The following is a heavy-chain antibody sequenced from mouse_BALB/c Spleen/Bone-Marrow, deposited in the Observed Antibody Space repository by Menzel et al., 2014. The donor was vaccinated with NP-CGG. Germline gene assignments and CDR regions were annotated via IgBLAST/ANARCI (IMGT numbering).Heavy chain of an antibody. CDR3: ARSRGGFYFDY. CDR2: ILPGSGST. J-gene: IGHJ2*01. V-gene: IGHV1-9*01. CDR1: GYTFSSYW. D-gene: IGHD1-1*01. Sequence: QVHVKQSGAELMKPGASVKISCKATGYTFSSYWIEWVKQRPEHGLEWIGEILPGSGSTNYNEKFKGKATFTADTSSNTAYMQLSSLTSEDSAVYYCARSRGGFYFDYWAQGTTLTVSS.